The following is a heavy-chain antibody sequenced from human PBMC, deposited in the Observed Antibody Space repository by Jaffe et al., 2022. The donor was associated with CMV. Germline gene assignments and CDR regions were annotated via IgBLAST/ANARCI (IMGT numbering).Heavy chain of an antibody. CDR1: GYTFTSYG. CDR3: ARGRVDDYSNPHPYYYYYGMDV. D-gene: IGHD4-4*01. Sequence: QVQLVQSGAEVKKPGASVKVSCKASGYTFTSYGISWVRQAPGQGLEWMGWISAYNGNTNYAQKLQGRVTMTTDTSTSTAYMELRSLRSDDTAVYYCARGRVDDYSNPHPYYYYYGMDVWGQGTTVTVSS. J-gene: IGHJ6*02. V-gene: IGHV1-18*01. CDR2: ISAYNGNT.